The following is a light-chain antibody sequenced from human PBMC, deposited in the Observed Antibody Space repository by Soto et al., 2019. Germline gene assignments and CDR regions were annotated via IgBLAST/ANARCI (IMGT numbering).Light chain of an antibody. CDR2: GAS. CDR3: QQYNNWTPEIT. V-gene: IGKV3-15*01. CDR1: QSVSSN. J-gene: IGKJ5*01. Sequence: EIVMTQSPATLCSSAGERATLSCRASQSVSSNFAWYQQQPGQAPRLLIYGASTRATGIPARFSGSGSGTEFNLTISSLQSEDFAVYYCQQYNNWTPEITFGQGTRLEIK.